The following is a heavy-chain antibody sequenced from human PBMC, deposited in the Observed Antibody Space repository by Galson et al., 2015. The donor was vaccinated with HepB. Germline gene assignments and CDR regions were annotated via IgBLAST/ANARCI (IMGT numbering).Heavy chain of an antibody. V-gene: IGHV3-30-3*01. CDR2: ISYDGSNK. D-gene: IGHD3-22*01. Sequence: SLRLSCAASGFTFSSYAMHWVRQAPGKGLEWVAVISYDGSNKYYADSVKGRFTISRDNSKNTLYLQMNSLRAEDTAVYYCARGGPFRDSSGYYYDLGGMDVWGQGTTVTVSS. CDR1: GFTFSSYA. J-gene: IGHJ6*02. CDR3: ARGGPFRDSSGYYYDLGGMDV.